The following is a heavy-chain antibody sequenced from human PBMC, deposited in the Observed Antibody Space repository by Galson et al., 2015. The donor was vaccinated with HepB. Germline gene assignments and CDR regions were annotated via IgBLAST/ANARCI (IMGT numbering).Heavy chain of an antibody. J-gene: IGHJ4*02. CDR1: GLTFSSYW. D-gene: IGHD3/OR15-3a*01. Sequence: SLRLSCAASGLTFSSYWMSWVRQAPGKGLEWVANIKQDGSEKYYLDSVKGRFTISRDNAKNSLYPQMNSLRAEDTAVYYCATQGGTLADWGQGTLVTVSS. CDR3: ATQGGTLAD. V-gene: IGHV3-7*01. CDR2: IKQDGSEK.